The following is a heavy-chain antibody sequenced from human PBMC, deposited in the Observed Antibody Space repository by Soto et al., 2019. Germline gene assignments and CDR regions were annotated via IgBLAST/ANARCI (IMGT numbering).Heavy chain of an antibody. CDR3: ARVFTTGTTYFDY. CDR1: GGSISSYY. J-gene: IGHJ4*02. CDR2: IYTSGST. D-gene: IGHD1-1*01. V-gene: IGHV4-4*07. Sequence: LSLTCTVSGGSISSYYWSWIRQPAGKGLEWIGRIYTSGSTNYNPSLKSRVTTSVDTSRNQFSLKLSSVTAADTAVYYCARVFTTGTTYFDYWGQGTLVTVSS.